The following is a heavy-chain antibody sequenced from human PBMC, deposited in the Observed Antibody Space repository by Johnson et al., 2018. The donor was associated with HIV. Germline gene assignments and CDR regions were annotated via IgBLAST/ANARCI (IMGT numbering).Heavy chain of an antibody. CDR3: AKDQGGSYPYDAFDI. CDR2: ISVSGGST. Sequence: VHLVESGGGLVKPGGSLRLSCAASGFTFSSYAMHWVRQAPGKGLEWVSAISVSGGSTYYADSVKGRFTISRDNSKNTLYLQMNSLRAEDTAVYYCAKDQGGSYPYDAFDIWGQGTMVTVSS. J-gene: IGHJ3*02. CDR1: GFTFSSYA. D-gene: IGHD1-26*01. V-gene: IGHV3-23*04.